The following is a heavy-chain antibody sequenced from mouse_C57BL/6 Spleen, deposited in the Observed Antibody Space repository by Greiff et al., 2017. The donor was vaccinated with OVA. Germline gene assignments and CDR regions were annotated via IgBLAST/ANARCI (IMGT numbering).Heavy chain of an antibody. CDR1: GFTFSDYG. Sequence: VKLVESGGGLVKPGGSLKLSCAASGFTFSDYGMHWVRQAPEKGLEWVAYISSGSSTIYYADTVKGRFTISRDNAKNTLFLQMTSLRSEDTAMYYCARLGLIWYFDVWGTGTTVTVSS. D-gene: IGHD4-1*01. V-gene: IGHV5-17*01. CDR2: ISSGSSTI. CDR3: ARLGLIWYFDV. J-gene: IGHJ1*03.